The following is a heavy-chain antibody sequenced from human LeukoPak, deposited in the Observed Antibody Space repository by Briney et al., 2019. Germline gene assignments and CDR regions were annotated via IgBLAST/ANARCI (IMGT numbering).Heavy chain of an antibody. CDR3: ARDGSGSYDY. D-gene: IGHD3-10*01. CDR1: VFTFSSYA. V-gene: IGHV3-23*01. CDR2: ISGSGGST. Sequence: PGGSLRLSCTACVFTFSSYAMSWVRQAPGKGLEWVSTISGSGGSTYYADSVKGRFTISRDNAKNSLYLQMNSLRAEDTAVYYCARDGSGSYDYWGQGTLVTVSS. J-gene: IGHJ4*02.